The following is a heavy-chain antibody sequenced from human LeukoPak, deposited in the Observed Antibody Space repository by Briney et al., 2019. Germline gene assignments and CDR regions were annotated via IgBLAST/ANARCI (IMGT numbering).Heavy chain of an antibody. J-gene: IGHJ4*02. CDR3: ASVGVAGGAYFDY. CDR1: GFTFSSYG. CDR2: ISYDGSNK. D-gene: IGHD6-19*01. Sequence: PGGSLRLSCAASGFTFSSYGMHWVRQAPGKGLEWVAVISYDGSNKYYADSVKGRFTISRDNSKNTLYLQMNSLRAEDTAVYYCASVGVAGGAYFDYWGQGTLVTVSS. V-gene: IGHV3-30*03.